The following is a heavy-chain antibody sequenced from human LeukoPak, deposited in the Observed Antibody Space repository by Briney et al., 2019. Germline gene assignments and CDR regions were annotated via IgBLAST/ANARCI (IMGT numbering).Heavy chain of an antibody. CDR2: ISNSGSTI. J-gene: IGHJ4*02. CDR3: ARGRYCDSGGFYLS. D-gene: IGHD3-22*01. CDR1: GFTFSSYE. Sequence: GGSLRLSCAASGFTFSSYEMNWVRQAPGKGLEWISYISNSGSTIYNVDSVKGRFTVSRDNAKNSLFLQMTSLRAEDTAVYYCARGRYCDSGGFYLSWGQGTLVTVSS. V-gene: IGHV3-48*03.